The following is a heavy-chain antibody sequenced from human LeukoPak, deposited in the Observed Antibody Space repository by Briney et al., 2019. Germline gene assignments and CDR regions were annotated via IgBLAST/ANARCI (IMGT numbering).Heavy chain of an antibody. Sequence: PSETLSLTCAVYGGSFSGYYWSWIRQPPGKGLEWIGEINHSGSTNYNPSLKSRVTISVDTSKNQFSLKLSSVTAADTAVYYCARASSGLEKYYYYGMDVWGQGTTVTVSS. J-gene: IGHJ6*02. CDR2: INHSGST. V-gene: IGHV4-34*01. CDR3: ARASSGLEKYYYYGMDV. CDR1: GGSFSGYY. D-gene: IGHD3-22*01.